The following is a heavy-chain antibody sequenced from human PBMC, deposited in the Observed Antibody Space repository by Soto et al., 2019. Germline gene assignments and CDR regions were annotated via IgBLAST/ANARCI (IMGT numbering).Heavy chain of an antibody. D-gene: IGHD6-13*01. V-gene: IGHV5-10-1*01. CDR3: ARVAAAGTVTTGYYFDY. J-gene: IGHJ4*02. CDR1: GYSFTSYW. Sequence: PGESLKISCKGSGYSFTSYWISWVRQMPGKGLEWMGRIDPSDSYTNYSPSFQGHVTISADKSISTAYLQWSSLKASDTAMYYSARVAAAGTVTTGYYFDYWGQGTLVTVSS. CDR2: IDPSDSYT.